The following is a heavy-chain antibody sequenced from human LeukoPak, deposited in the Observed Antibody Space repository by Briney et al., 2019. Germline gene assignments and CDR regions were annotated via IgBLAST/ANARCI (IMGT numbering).Heavy chain of an antibody. D-gene: IGHD3-10*01. CDR2: ISSNGGSS. CDR1: GFTFSSYW. J-gene: IGHJ4*02. V-gene: IGHV3-64*01. Sequence: GGSLRLSCAASGFTFSSYWMSWVRQAPGKGLEYVSAISSNGGSSYYANSVKGRFSISRDNSENTLYLQMGSLRADDMAVYYCARERYGSGPYDYWGQGTLVTVSS. CDR3: ARERYGSGPYDY.